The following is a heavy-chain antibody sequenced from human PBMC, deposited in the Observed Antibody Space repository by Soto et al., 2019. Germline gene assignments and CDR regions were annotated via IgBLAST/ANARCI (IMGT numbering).Heavy chain of an antibody. D-gene: IGHD6-6*01. Sequence: PGGSLRLSCAASGFTFSSYAMHWVRQAPGEGLEWVAVISYDDSNKYYAGSVKGRFTISRDNSKNTLYLQMNSLRAEDTAVYYCARDQDSTSPLSIDVWGQGTTVTVSS. V-gene: IGHV3-30-3*01. CDR1: GFTFSSYA. CDR2: ISYDDSNK. J-gene: IGHJ6*02. CDR3: ARDQDSTSPLSIDV.